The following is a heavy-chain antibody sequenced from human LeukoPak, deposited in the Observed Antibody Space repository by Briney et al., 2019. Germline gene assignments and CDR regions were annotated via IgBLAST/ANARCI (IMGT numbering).Heavy chain of an antibody. J-gene: IGHJ4*02. V-gene: IGHV3-48*01. D-gene: IGHD4-17*01. Sequence: SGGALRLGCAASGFTFSSYRMDWVRQARGKGGEWVSYISRSSNTRNYEDGVKGRFTISRDNAKNSLYLQMNSLRAEDTAVYYCAREVAGSVTLDYWGQGTLVTVSS. CDR2: ISRSSNTR. CDR3: AREVAGSVTLDY. CDR1: GFTFSSYR.